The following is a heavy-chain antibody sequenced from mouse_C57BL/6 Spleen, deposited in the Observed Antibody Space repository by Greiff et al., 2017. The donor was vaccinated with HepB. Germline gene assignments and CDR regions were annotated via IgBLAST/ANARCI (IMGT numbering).Heavy chain of an antibody. CDR3: ARVGGKGYFDY. CDR1: GYSITSGYY. D-gene: IGHD2-1*01. J-gene: IGHJ2*01. Sequence: VQLKESGPGLVKPSQSLSLTCSVTGYSITSGYYWNWIRQFPGNKLEWMGYISYDGSNNYNPSLKNRISITRDKSKNQFFLKLNSVTTEDTATYYCARVGGKGYFDYWGQGTTLTVSS. CDR2: ISYDGSN. V-gene: IGHV3-6*01.